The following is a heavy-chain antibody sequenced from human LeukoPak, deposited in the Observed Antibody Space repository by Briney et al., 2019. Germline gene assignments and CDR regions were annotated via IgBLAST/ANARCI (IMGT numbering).Heavy chain of an antibody. Sequence: GGSLRLSCAASGFTFSRYGMSWVRQAPGKGLEWVSAISGSGGSTYSADSVKGRFTISRDNSKNTLYLQINSLRAEDTAVYYCARDLNWETYWGQGTLVSVSS. D-gene: IGHD7-27*01. CDR3: ARDLNWETY. CDR2: ISGSGGST. J-gene: IGHJ4*02. CDR1: GFTFSRYG. V-gene: IGHV3-23*01.